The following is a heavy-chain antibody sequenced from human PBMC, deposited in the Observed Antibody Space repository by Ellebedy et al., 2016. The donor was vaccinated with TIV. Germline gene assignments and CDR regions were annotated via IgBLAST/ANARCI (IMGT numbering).Heavy chain of an antibody. D-gene: IGHD3-10*01. Sequence: AASVKVSCKSSGYTFIDYGITWVRQAPGQGLDWMGWVSAYSGNTNYAENVQGRVTMTTDTSTDTAYMELRSLRSDDTAVYYCARYSGPGTYYRNGMDVWGQGTTVTVSS. CDR2: VSAYSGNT. J-gene: IGHJ6*02. V-gene: IGHV1-18*01. CDR1: GYTFIDYG. CDR3: ARYSGPGTYYRNGMDV.